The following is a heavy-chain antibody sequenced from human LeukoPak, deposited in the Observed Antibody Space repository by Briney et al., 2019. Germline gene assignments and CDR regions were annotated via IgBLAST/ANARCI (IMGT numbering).Heavy chain of an antibody. CDR3: ARDGGHSYGNTRHT. CDR1: GFTFSSYS. Sequence: GGSLRLSCAAPGFTFSSYSMNWVRQAPGKGLEWVSSISSSSSYIYYADSVKGRFTISRDNAKNSLYLQMNSLRAEDTAVYYCARDGGHSYGNTRHTWGQGTLVTVSS. D-gene: IGHD5-18*01. J-gene: IGHJ5*02. V-gene: IGHV3-21*01. CDR2: ISSSSSYI.